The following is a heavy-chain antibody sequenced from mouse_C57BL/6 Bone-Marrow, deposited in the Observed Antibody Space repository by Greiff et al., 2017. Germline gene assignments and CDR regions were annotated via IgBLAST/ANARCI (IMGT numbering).Heavy chain of an antibody. Sequence: EVQLQQSGAELVKPGASVKLSCTASGFNIEDYYMHWVKQRTEQGLEWIGRIDPEDGDTTSAPQFQGKAPITADTSSNPAYLQLSSPTAEYTVFYYCAKTVVPLAYFDVWGTGTTVTVSS. CDR1: GFNIEDYY. CDR3: AKTVVPLAYFDV. D-gene: IGHD1-1*01. V-gene: IGHV14-2*01. CDR2: IDPEDGDT. J-gene: IGHJ1*03.